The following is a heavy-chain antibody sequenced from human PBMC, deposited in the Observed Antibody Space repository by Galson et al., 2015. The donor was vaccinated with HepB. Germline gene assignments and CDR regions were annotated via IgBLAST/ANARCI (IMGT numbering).Heavy chain of an antibody. CDR2: ISSSSTI. CDR1: GFTFSSYS. V-gene: IGHV3-48*02. J-gene: IGHJ4*02. Sequence: SLRLSCAASGFTFSSYSMNWVRQAPGKGLEWVSYISSSSTIYYADSVKGRFTISRDNAKNSLYLQMNSLRDEGTAVYYCARDGFFGVVTNDYWGQGTLVTVSS. CDR3: ARDGFFGVVTNDY. D-gene: IGHD3-3*01.